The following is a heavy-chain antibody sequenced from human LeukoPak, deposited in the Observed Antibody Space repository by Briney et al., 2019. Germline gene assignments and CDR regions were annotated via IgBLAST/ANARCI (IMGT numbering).Heavy chain of an antibody. V-gene: IGHV3-73*01. D-gene: IGHD2-15*01. Sequence: PGGSLKLSCAASGFTFSGSAMHWVRQASGKGLEGVGRIRSKANSYATAYAASVKGRFTISRDDSKNTAYLQMNSLKTEDTAVYYCTRPYCSGGSCYYYYWGQGTLLTVSS. CDR2: IRSKANSYAT. J-gene: IGHJ4*02. CDR3: TRPYCSGGSCYYYY. CDR1: GFTFSGSA.